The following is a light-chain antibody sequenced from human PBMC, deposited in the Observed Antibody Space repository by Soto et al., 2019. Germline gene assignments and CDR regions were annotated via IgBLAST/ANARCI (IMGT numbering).Light chain of an antibody. J-gene: IGLJ1*01. CDR1: RSNIGAGYD. Sequence: QSAPTQPPSLSGAPGQRVTISCTGSRSNIGAGYDVHWYQRLPGTAPKVLIYNNNNRPSGVPDRFSGSKSGTSASLAITGLQAEDEADYYCQSYDSSLSGSYVFGTGTKVTVL. V-gene: IGLV1-40*01. CDR3: QSYDSSLSGSYV. CDR2: NNN.